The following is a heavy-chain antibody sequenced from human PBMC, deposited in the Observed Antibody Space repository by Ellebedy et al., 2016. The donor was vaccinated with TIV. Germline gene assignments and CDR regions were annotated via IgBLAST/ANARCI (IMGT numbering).Heavy chain of an antibody. Sequence: SETLSLTCTVSGGSISSSSYYWGWIRQPPGTGLEWIGSIYYSGSTYYNPSLKSRVTLSVDTSKNQFSLKLSSVTAADTAVYYCARQLYSYGFNYFDYWGQGTLVTVSS. V-gene: IGHV4-39*01. D-gene: IGHD5-18*01. CDR1: GGSISSSSYY. CDR2: IYYSGST. CDR3: ARQLYSYGFNYFDY. J-gene: IGHJ4*02.